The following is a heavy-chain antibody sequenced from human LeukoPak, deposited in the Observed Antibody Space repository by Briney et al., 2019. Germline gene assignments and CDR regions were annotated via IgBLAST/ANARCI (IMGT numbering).Heavy chain of an antibody. J-gene: IGHJ4*02. D-gene: IGHD3-16*01. Sequence: GGSLKLPCAASGFSFSASIIHWVRQASGTGLEWVGRVRNKGDSYATGYAASVKGRFTISRDDSKNTAYLQMNSLRTEDTAVYYCTRQVVGGAGHDYWGQGTLVTVSS. CDR2: VRNKGDSYAT. V-gene: IGHV3-73*01. CDR3: TRQVVGGAGHDY. CDR1: GFSFSASI.